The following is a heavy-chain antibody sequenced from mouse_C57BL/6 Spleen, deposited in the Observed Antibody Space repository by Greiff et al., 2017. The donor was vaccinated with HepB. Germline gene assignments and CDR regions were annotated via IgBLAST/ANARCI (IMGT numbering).Heavy chain of an antibody. D-gene: IGHD2-4*01. V-gene: IGHV1-26*01. J-gene: IGHJ2*01. Sequence: VQLKQSGPELVKPGASVKISCKASGYTFTDYYMNWVKQSHGKSLEWIGDINPNNGGTSYNQKFKGKATLTVDKSSSTAYMELRSLTSEDSAVYYCAKRRLRREFDYWGQGTTLTVSS. CDR1: GYTFTDYY. CDR2: INPNNGGT. CDR3: AKRRLRREFDY.